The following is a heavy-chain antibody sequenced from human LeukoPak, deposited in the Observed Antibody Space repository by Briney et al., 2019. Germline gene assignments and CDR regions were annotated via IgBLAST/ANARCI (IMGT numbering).Heavy chain of an antibody. CDR3: AKDGYSSDAFDI. D-gene: IGHD5-12*01. J-gene: IGHJ3*02. CDR2: ISGSGGST. V-gene: IGHV3-23*01. CDR1: GFTFSSYA. Sequence: GGSLRLSCAASGFTFSSYAMSWVREAPGKGLEWVSAISGSGGSTYYADSVKGRFTISRDNSKNTLYLQMNSLRAEDTAVYYCAKDGYSSDAFDIWGQGTMVTVSS.